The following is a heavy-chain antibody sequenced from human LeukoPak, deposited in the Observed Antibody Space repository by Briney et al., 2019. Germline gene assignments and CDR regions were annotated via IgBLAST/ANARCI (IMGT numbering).Heavy chain of an antibody. V-gene: IGHV3-23*01. CDR1: GFTFTSYS. CDR3: AKGGKWDVTPFDY. Sequence: GGSLRLSCAASGFTFTSYSMNWVRQAPGEGLEWVSTISGGGGSTYYADSVKGRFTISRDNSKNTLYLQVNSLRAEDTAVYYCAKGGKWDVTPFDYWGQGTLVTVSS. CDR2: ISGGGGST. D-gene: IGHD1-26*01. J-gene: IGHJ4*02.